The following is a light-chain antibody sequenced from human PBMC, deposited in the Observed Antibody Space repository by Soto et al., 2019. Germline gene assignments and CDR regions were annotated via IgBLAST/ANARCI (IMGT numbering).Light chain of an antibody. J-gene: IGLJ1*01. Sequence: QSVLTQPASVSRSPGQSITISCTGTSSDVGAYNYVSWYQQYPGKAPKYIIYDVTNRPSGVSYRFSGSKSGNTASLTISGLQAEDEADYYCSSYTTSSTLYVFGTGTKVTVL. CDR2: DVT. CDR1: SSDVGAYNY. V-gene: IGLV2-14*03. CDR3: SSYTTSSTLYV.